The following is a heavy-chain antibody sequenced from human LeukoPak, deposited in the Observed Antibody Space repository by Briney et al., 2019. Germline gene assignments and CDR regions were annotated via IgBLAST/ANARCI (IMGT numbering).Heavy chain of an antibody. CDR3: SRERGLTMGPADY. D-gene: IGHD2-2*01. CDR2: ITASGTAM. J-gene: IGHJ4*02. CDR1: GFTFSSYS. V-gene: IGHV3-48*01. Sequence: GGSLRLSCAASGFTFSSYSMNWVRQAPGKGLEWVSHITASGTAMFYADSVKGRFTISRDNAKNSLYLQMNSLRAEDTAVYYCSRERGLTMGPADYWGQGTLVTVSS.